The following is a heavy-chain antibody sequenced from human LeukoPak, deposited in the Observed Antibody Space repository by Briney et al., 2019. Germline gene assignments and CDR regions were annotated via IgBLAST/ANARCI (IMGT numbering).Heavy chain of an antibody. CDR1: GYSFTSYW. V-gene: IGHV5-51*01. Sequence: GESLKISCKGSGYSFTSYWIGWVRQMPGKGMEWMGIIYPGDSDTRYSPSFQGQVTISADKSISTAYLQWSSLKASDTAMYYCARRVDTAMATMYYFDYWGQGTLVTVSS. CDR3: ARRVDTAMATMYYFDY. D-gene: IGHD5-18*01. J-gene: IGHJ4*02. CDR2: IYPGDSDT.